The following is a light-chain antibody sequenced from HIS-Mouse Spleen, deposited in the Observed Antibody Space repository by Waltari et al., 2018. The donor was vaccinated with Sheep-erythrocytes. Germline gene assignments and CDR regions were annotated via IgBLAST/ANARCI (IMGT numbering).Light chain of an antibody. CDR2: DAS. J-gene: IGKJ5*01. Sequence: EIVLTQSPATLSLSPGERATLSCRASQSVSSYLAWYQQKPGQAPRLLIYDASNRATGITARFSGSGSGTDVTLTISSLEPEDFAVYYCQRRSNWPPITFGQGTRLEIK. CDR3: QRRSNWPPIT. CDR1: QSVSSY. V-gene: IGKV3-11*01.